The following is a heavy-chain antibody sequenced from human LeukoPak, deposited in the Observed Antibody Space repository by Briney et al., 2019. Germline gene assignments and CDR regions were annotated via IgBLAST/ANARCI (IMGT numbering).Heavy chain of an antibody. J-gene: IGHJ6*02. Sequence: SGTLSLTCAVYGGSFSGYYWSWIRQPPGKGLEWIGEINHSGSTNYNPSLKSRVTISVDTSKNQFSLKLSSVTAADTAVYYCAREDGCGGDCYRNYYYYGMDVWGQGTTVTVSS. V-gene: IGHV4-34*01. D-gene: IGHD2-21*02. CDR2: INHSGST. CDR1: GGSFSGYY. CDR3: AREDGCGGDCYRNYYYYGMDV.